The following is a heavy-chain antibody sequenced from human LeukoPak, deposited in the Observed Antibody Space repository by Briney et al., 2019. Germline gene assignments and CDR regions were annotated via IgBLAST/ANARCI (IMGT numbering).Heavy chain of an antibody. Sequence: PGGSLRLSCAASGFTFSDYYMSWVRQAPGKGLEWVSAISGSGGSTYYADSVKGQFTISRDNSKNTLYLQMNSLRAEDTAVYYCARDRGGYYFDYWGQGTLVTVSS. CDR3: ARDRGGYYFDY. V-gene: IGHV3-23*01. CDR2: ISGSGGST. J-gene: IGHJ4*02. D-gene: IGHD3-16*01. CDR1: GFTFSDYY.